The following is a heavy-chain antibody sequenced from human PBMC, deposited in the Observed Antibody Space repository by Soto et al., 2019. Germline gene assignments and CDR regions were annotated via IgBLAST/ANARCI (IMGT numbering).Heavy chain of an antibody. CDR1: GYTFTSYG. J-gene: IGHJ4*02. Sequence: ASVKVSCKASGYTFTSYGISWVRQAPGQGLEWMGWISAYNGNTNYAQKLQGRVTMTTDTSTSTAYMELRSLRSDDTAVYYCARGFCGGDCYSLAYYFDYWGQGTLVTVPQ. CDR2: ISAYNGNT. V-gene: IGHV1-18*01. D-gene: IGHD2-21*02. CDR3: ARGFCGGDCYSLAYYFDY.